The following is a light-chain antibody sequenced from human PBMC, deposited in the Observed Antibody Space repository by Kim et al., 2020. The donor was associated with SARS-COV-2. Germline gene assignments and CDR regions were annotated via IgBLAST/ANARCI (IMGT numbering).Light chain of an antibody. Sequence: GQSVTISCTGTSSDGGSYNRVSWYQQPPGTAPKLMIYEVSNRPSGVPDRFSGSKSGNTASLTISGLQAEDEADYYCSSYTSSSTWVFGGGTQLTVL. J-gene: IGLJ3*02. CDR3: SSYTSSSTWV. CDR1: SSDGGSYNR. V-gene: IGLV2-18*02. CDR2: EVS.